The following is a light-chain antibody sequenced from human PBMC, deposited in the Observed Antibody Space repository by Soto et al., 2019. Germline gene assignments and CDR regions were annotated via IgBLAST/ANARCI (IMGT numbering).Light chain of an antibody. J-gene: IGLJ1*01. CDR3: SSYAGSSNV. Sequence: QSVLTQPASVSGSPGQSITISCTGISSDVGSYALVAWYQQVPGKAPKLIIYAGTKRPSGVPDRFSGSKSGNTASLTVSGLQAEDEADYYCSSYAGSSNVFGTGTKLTVL. V-gene: IGLV2-14*02. CDR1: SSDVGSYAL. CDR2: AGT.